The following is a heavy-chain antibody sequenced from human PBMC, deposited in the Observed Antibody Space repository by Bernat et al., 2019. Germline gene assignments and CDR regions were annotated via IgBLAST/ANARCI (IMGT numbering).Heavy chain of an antibody. V-gene: IGHV4-39*01. Sequence: QLQLQESGPGLVKPSETLSLTCTVPGGSISSSSYYWGWIRQPPGKGLEWIGSIYYSGCTYYNPSLKSRVTISVDTSKNQFSLKLSSVTAADTAVYYCARGRDYYDSSGPFDYWGQGTLVTVSS. D-gene: IGHD3-22*01. CDR3: ARGRDYYDSSGPFDY. CDR1: GGSISSSSYY. CDR2: IYYSGCT. J-gene: IGHJ4*02.